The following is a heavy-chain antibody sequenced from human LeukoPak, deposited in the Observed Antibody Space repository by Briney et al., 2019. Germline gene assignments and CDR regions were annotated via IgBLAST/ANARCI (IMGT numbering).Heavy chain of an antibody. CDR2: IYHSGST. J-gene: IGHJ3*02. CDR1: GGSISSSNW. V-gene: IGHV4-4*01. Sequence: PSETLSLTCAVSGGSISSSNWWSWVRQPPGKGLEWIGEIYHSGSTNYNPSLKSRVTMSVDTSKNQFSLKLSSVTAADTAVYCCARWCSSTSCYSTRRAFDIWGQGTMVTVSS. CDR3: ARWCSSTSCYSTRRAFDI. D-gene: IGHD2-2*02.